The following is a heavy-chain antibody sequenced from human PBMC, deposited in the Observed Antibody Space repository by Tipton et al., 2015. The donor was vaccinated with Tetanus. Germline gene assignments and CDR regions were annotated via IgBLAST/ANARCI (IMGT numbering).Heavy chain of an antibody. CDR1: GFTFSSYG. CDR2: ISYDGSNK. J-gene: IGHJ4*02. CDR3: ARGEGFH. Sequence: SLRLSCAASGFTFSSYGMHWVRQAPGKGLEWVAVISYDGSNKYYADSVKGRFTISRDNAKNSLYLQMNSLRAEDTAVYYCARGEGFHWGQGTLVTVSS. V-gene: IGHV3-30*03.